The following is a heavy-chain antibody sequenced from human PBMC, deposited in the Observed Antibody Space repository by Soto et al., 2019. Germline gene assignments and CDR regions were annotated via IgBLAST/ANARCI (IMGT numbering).Heavy chain of an antibody. CDR1: GFTFSRYA. Sequence: GGSLRLSCAGSGFTFSRYAMSWFRQAPGKGLEWVSAISGSGGSTYYADSVKGRFTISRDNSKNTLYLQMNSLRAEDTAVYYCAKDLSLDMVTLEHYAFRGQGTPVPGSS. CDR2: ISGSGGST. CDR3: AKDLSLDMVTLEHYAF. D-gene: IGHD5-18*01. J-gene: IGHJ4*02. V-gene: IGHV3-23*01.